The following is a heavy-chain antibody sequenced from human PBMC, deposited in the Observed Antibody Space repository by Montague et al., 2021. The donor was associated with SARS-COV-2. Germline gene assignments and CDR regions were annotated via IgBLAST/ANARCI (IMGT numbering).Heavy chain of an antibody. CDR2: INHRGST. J-gene: IGHJ4*02. CDR1: AGSFSDYS. CDR3: ARGRQNINMVVVVVTGGEYYFDF. D-gene: IGHD3-22*01. V-gene: IGHV4-34*01. Sequence: SETLSLTCAVYAGSFSDYSWTWIRQPPGKGLEWIGEINHRGSTNYNPSLKSRVTISVDTSKNQFSLKMTSVTAADTAVYYCARGRQNINMVVVVVTGGEYYFDFWGQGTLVAVSS.